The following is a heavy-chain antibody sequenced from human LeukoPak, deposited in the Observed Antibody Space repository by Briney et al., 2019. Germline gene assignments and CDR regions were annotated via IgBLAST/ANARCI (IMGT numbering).Heavy chain of an antibody. CDR2: IYSGGST. D-gene: IGHD1-1*01. V-gene: IGHV3-53*01. CDR3: ARDRVNWNDVGGLFDY. J-gene: IGHJ4*02. CDR1: GFTVSSNY. Sequence: TGGSLRLSCAASGFTVSSNYMSWVRQAPGKGLEWVSLIYSGGSTSYADSVKGRFTFSRDNAKNTLYLQINSLRAEETAVYYCARDRVNWNDVGGLFDYWGQGTLVTVSS.